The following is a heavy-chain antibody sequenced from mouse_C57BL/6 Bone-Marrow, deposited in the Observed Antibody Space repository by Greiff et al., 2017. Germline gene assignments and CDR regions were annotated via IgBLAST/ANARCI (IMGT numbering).Heavy chain of an antibody. Sequence: DVQLQESGGGLVQPGGSLKLSCAASGFTFSDYYMYWVRQTPEKRLEWVAYISNGGGSTYYPDTVKGRFTISRDNAKNTLYLQMSRLKSEDTAMYYCARQRDHYFDYWGQGTTLTVSS. J-gene: IGHJ2*01. CDR3: ARQRDHYFDY. D-gene: IGHD3-3*01. CDR2: ISNGGGST. CDR1: GFTFSDYY. V-gene: IGHV5-12*01.